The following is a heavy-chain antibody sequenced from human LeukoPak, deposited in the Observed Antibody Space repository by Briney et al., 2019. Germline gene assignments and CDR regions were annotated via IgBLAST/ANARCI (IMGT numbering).Heavy chain of an antibody. V-gene: IGHV4-34*01. J-gene: IGHJ4*02. CDR3: SRRLRYFDWVHFDY. CDR1: GGSFSGYY. CDR2: INHSGRT. D-gene: IGHD3-9*01. Sequence: KSSETLSLTCAVYGGSFSGYYWSWIRQPPGKGLEWIGEINHSGRTNYNPSLKRGVTISVDTTNNTFSLKLSSVTAADTAVYYCSRRLRYFDWVHFDYWGQGTLVTVSS.